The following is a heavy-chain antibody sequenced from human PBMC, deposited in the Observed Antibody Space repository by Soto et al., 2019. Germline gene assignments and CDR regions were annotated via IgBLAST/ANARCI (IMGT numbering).Heavy chain of an antibody. Sequence: SEEVSFKASWATLLSFAIAWVRQTPGHGLEWMGGITPIFGTTSYAQKFQGRLTISADDSTTTAYMDLTSLTSEDTAVYYCATDMSWFDPWGQGTLVTVSS. V-gene: IGHV1-69*13. J-gene: IGHJ5*02. CDR1: WATLLSFA. CDR3: ATDMSWFDP. D-gene: IGHD3-16*01. CDR2: ITPIFGTT.